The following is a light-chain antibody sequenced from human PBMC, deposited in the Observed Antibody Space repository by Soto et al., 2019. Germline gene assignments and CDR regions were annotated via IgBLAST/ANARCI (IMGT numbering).Light chain of an antibody. CDR2: GAS. J-gene: IGKJ1*01. V-gene: IGKV3-20*01. Sequence: EIVLTQSPGILSLSPGERATLSCRASQTITGSYLAWYQQKPGQAPRLLIYGASIRATGIPDRFSGSGSGTVFTLTISRLEPEDFAVYYCQQYGSSPRTFGQGTKVEIK. CDR1: QTITGSY. CDR3: QQYGSSPRT.